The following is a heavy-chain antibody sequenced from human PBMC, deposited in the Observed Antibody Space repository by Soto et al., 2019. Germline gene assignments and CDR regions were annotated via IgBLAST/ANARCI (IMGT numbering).Heavy chain of an antibody. CDR3: ARKHSLDYIRWGLDP. CDR2: INPKSDDT. V-gene: IGHV1-2*02. J-gene: IGHJ5*02. D-gene: IGHD4-4*01. CDR1: GYPFSDNQ. Sequence: SVKVSCKASGYPFSDNQIHWLRRAPGQGLEWMGRINPKSDDTNYAQKFQGRVTMTRDTSIDTAYLELTGLTSDDTATYYCARKHSLDYIRWGLDPWGQGTLVTVS.